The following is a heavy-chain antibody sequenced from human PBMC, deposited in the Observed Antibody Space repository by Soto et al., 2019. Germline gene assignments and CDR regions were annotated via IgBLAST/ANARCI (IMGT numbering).Heavy chain of an antibody. CDR1: GFTFSNYG. D-gene: IGHD4-17*01. CDR3: AKDHLTTTVTTVGY. V-gene: IGHV3-30*18. Sequence: QVQLVESGGGVVQPGRSLRLSCAASGFTFSNYGMHWVRQAPGKGQEWVAVISYHGSDKYYADSVKGRFTISRDNSKNTLYLQMDSLRAAETAVYYCAKDHLTTTVTTVGYWGQGTLVTVSS. CDR2: ISYHGSDK. J-gene: IGHJ4*02.